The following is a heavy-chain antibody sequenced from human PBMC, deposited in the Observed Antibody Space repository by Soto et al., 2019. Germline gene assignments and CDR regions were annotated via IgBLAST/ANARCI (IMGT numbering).Heavy chain of an antibody. J-gene: IGHJ4*02. D-gene: IGHD4-17*01. V-gene: IGHV3-48*01. CDR1: GFTFSSYS. CDR2: ISSSSSTI. CDR3: ARVELTTLDY. Sequence: EVQLVESGGGLVQPGGSLRLSCAASGFTFSSYSMNWVRQAPGKGLEWVSYISSSSSTIYYADSVKGRFTISRYNAKNSLYLQMNSLRAEDTAVYYFARVELTTLDYWGQGTLVTVSS.